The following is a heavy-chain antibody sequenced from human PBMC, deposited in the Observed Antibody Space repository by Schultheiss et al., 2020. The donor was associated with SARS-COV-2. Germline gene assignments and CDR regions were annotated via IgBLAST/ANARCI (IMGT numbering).Heavy chain of an antibody. CDR2: ISWNSGSI. CDR3: ASYCSGGSCYPDAFDI. V-gene: IGHV3-48*04. Sequence: GGSLRLSCAASGFTFSSYSMNWVRQAPGKGLEWVSGISWNSGSIGYADSVKGRFTISRDNAKNSLYLQMNSLRAEDTAVYYCASYCSGGSCYPDAFDIWGQGTMVTVSS. D-gene: IGHD2-15*01. J-gene: IGHJ3*02. CDR1: GFTFSSYS.